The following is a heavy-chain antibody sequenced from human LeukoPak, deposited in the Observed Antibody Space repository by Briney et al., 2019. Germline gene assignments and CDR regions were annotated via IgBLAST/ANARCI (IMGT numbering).Heavy chain of an antibody. CDR3: AKDHKYYFDY. CDR2: ISGSGGSA. J-gene: IGHJ4*02. V-gene: IGHV3-23*01. Sequence: WGRIIKKKGLEWVSAISGSGGSAYYADSVKGRFTISRDNSKNTLYLQMNSLRAEDTAVYYCAKDHKYYFDYWGQGTLVTVSS.